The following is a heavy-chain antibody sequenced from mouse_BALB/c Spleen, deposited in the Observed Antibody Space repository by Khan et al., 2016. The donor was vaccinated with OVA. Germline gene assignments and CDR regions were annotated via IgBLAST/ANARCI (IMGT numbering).Heavy chain of an antibody. V-gene: IGHV9-3-1*01. CDR1: GYNFTNYG. J-gene: IGHJ4*01. Sequence: VQLQESGPELKKPGETVKISCKASGYNFTNYGMNWGKKAPGKVLKWRGWMNTDTGETTYAEDVKGRFAFSLETSARPAYLEINNLNTQDTATYFCPTPPSFSFVMVYWGQGTSVTFSS. CDR3: PTPPSFSFVMVY. CDR2: MNTDTGET.